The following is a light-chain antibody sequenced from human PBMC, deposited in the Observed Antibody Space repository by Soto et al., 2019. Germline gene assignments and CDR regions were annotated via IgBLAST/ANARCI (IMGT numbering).Light chain of an antibody. CDR1: QTISSW. CDR3: QQYDKLPLT. Sequence: IQMTKSPSTVSGYVGYIFTITFRASQTISSWLAWYQQKPGKAPKLLIHDASNLEPGVPSRFSGSGSGTDFSLTISSPQPEDIATYYCQQYDKLPLTLGGGTKVDVK. V-gene: IGKV1-33*01. J-gene: IGKJ4*01. CDR2: DAS.